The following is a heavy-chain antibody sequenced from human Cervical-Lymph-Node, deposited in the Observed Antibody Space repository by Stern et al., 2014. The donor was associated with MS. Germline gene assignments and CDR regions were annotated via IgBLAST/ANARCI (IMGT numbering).Heavy chain of an antibody. Sequence: QMQLVQSGPGLVKPSETLSLTCTVSGGSINNYYWSWIRQPPGKGLEWIGYIYQDGSTKYNPSLKSRVTISLHTSKKQFSLRLTSVTAADTAVYYCARVDDCSGGTCFSTSWFDPWGQGTLVTVSS. D-gene: IGHD2-15*01. CDR2: IYQDGST. CDR3: ARVDDCSGGTCFSTSWFDP. CDR1: GGSINNYY. J-gene: IGHJ5*02. V-gene: IGHV4-59*01.